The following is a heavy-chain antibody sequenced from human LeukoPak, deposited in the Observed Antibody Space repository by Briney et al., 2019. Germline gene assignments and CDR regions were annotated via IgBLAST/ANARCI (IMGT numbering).Heavy chain of an antibody. Sequence: ASVKVSCKASGYTFTGYCMHWVRQAPGQGLEWMGRINPNSGGTNYAQKFQGRVTMTRDTSISTAYMELSRLRSDDTAVYHCARGVTIFGVADTIDYWGQGTLVTVSS. J-gene: IGHJ4*02. CDR3: ARGVTIFGVADTIDY. D-gene: IGHD3-3*01. CDR2: INPNSGGT. V-gene: IGHV1-2*06. CDR1: GYTFTGYC.